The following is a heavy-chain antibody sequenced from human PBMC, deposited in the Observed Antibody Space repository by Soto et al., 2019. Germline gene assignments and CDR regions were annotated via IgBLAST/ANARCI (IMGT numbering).Heavy chain of an antibody. CDR2: IYWNGNE. D-gene: IGHD2-15*01. Sequence: QITLRESGPTLVKPRQTLTLTCTFSGFSLTTSGVGVGWFRQPPGQGLQWLALIYWNGNERYSPSLNNRVIVTKDTSKNQVILTMTNVDPVDTATYYCAHELSGYYYVMDVWGQGTNVTVSS. J-gene: IGHJ6*02. V-gene: IGHV2-5*01. CDR1: GFSLTTSGVG. CDR3: AHELSGYYYVMDV.